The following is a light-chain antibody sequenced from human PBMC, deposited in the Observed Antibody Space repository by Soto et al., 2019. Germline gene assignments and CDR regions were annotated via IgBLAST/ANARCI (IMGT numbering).Light chain of an antibody. CDR3: GYYADSSTLV. V-gene: IGLV2-23*01. CDR1: SSDVGSYNL. J-gene: IGLJ2*01. Sequence: QSALTQPASVSGSPGQSITISCTGTSSDVGSYNLVSWYQQHPGKAPKLMIYEGSKRPSGVSNRFSGSKSGNTASLTISGLQAEDEAGYYCGYYADSSTLVFGGGTALTVL. CDR2: EGS.